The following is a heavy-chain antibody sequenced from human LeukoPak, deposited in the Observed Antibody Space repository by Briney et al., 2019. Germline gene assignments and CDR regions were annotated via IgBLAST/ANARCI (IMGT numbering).Heavy chain of an antibody. D-gene: IGHD1-7*01. CDR2: IYYTGST. Sequence: PSETLPLTCTVSGGSISSYYWSWIRQPPGKGLEWIGYIYYTGSTNYNPSLKSRVTISVDTSKNQFSLKLTSVTAADTAMYYCARRLPEELSGDWFDPWGQGTLVTVSS. CDR1: GGSISSYY. J-gene: IGHJ5*02. CDR3: ARRLPEELSGDWFDP. V-gene: IGHV4-59*08.